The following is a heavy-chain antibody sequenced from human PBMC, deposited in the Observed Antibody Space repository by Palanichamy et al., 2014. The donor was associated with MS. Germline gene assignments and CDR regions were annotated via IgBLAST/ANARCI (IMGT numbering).Heavy chain of an antibody. D-gene: IGHD5-24*01. J-gene: IGHJ4*02. V-gene: IGHV4-34*01. CDR2: INHSGST. Sequence: QVQLQQWGAGLLKPSETLSLTCAVYGGSFSGYYWSWIRQPPGKGLEWIGEINHSGSTNYNPSLKSRVTISVDTSKNQFSLKLSSVTAADTAVYYCARDGDGYRNRAFHYWGQGTLVTVSS. CDR3: ARDGDGYRNRAFHY. CDR1: GGSFSGYY.